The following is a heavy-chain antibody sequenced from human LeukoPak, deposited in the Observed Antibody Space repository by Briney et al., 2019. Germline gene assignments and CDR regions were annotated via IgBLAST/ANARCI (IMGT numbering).Heavy chain of an antibody. V-gene: IGHV1-69*13. Sequence: SVKVSCKASGGTFSSYAISWVRQAPGQGLEWMGGIIPIFGTANYAQKFQGRVTITADESTSTAYMELSSLRSEDTAVYYCARGGIVVVPAASTWFDPWGQGTLVTVSS. CDR1: GGTFSSYA. CDR3: ARGGIVVVPAASTWFDP. J-gene: IGHJ5*02. CDR2: IIPIFGTA. D-gene: IGHD2-2*01.